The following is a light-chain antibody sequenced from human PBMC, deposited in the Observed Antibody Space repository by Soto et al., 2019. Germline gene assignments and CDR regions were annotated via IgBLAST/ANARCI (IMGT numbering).Light chain of an antibody. CDR3: QQYGTSPELT. V-gene: IGKV3-20*01. J-gene: IGKJ4*01. CDR1: QSVSSSY. CDR2: GAS. Sequence: EIVLTQSPGTLSLSPGESATLSCRASQSVSSSYLAWYQQKPGQAPRLLIYGASSRATGIPDRFSGSGYGTDFTLTISRLEPEDFAVYYCQQYGTSPELTFGGGTKVEIE.